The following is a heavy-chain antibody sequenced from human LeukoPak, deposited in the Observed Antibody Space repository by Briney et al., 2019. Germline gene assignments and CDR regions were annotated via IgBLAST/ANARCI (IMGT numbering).Heavy chain of an antibody. V-gene: IGHV3-7*01. D-gene: IGHD1-26*01. Sequence: GGSLRLSCVASGFTFSNYWMSWVRQAPGKGLEWVANIKYDGSEINYVDSVKGRFTISRDNAKNSLYLQMNSLRAEDTAVYYCARMGDDYWGQGTLVTVSS. J-gene: IGHJ4*02. CDR3: ARMGDDY. CDR2: IKYDGSEI. CDR1: GFTFSNYW.